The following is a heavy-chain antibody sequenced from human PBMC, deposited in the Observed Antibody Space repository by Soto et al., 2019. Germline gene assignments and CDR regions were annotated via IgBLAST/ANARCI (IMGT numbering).Heavy chain of an antibody. V-gene: IGHV1-69*13. D-gene: IGHD3-10*01. J-gene: IGHJ4*02. Sequence: SVKVSCKASGGTFSSYAISWVRQAPGQGLEWMGGIIPIFGTANYAQKFQGRVTITADESTSTAYMELSSLRSEDTGVYYCARVPYYYSYYFDYWGQGTLVTVSS. CDR2: IIPIFGTA. CDR3: ARVPYYYSYYFDY. CDR1: GGTFSSYA.